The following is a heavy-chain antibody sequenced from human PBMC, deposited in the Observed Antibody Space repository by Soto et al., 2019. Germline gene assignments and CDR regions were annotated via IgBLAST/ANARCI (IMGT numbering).Heavy chain of an antibody. J-gene: IGHJ4*02. CDR2: ISFDGDNY. CDR3: AKATCSSTACYIDY. D-gene: IGHD2-2*01. V-gene: IGHV3-30*18. Sequence: QVQLVESGGGVVQPGRSLKLSCAASGFSFNSYGMHWVRQAPGKGLEWVAVISFDGDNYYYEDSVKDRFTISRDNSKNRLYLQMISLRAEDTAVYYCAKATCSSTACYIDYWGQGTLVTVSS. CDR1: GFSFNSYG.